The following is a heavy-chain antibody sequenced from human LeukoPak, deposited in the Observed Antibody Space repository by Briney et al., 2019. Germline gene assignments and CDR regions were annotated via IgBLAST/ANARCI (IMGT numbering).Heavy chain of an antibody. Sequence: SETLSLTCTVSGGSISGWYWSWIRQPPGKGLEWVGYIYGSGNTNYNPSLKSRVTMSIDTSKNQFSLKLTSVTAADTATYYCARETSLAGFASGLGFNYWGQGILVTVSS. CDR1: GGSISGWY. CDR2: IYGSGNT. D-gene: IGHD6-19*01. J-gene: IGHJ4*02. V-gene: IGHV4-59*01. CDR3: ARETSLAGFASGLGFNY.